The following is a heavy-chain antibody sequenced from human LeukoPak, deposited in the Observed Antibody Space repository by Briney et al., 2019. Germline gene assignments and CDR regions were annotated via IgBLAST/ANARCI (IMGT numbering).Heavy chain of an antibody. V-gene: IGHV1-2*02. CDR3: ARALLRLGTRTSDFDY. J-gene: IGHJ4*02. CDR2: INPNSGGT. Sequence: GASVKVSCKASGYTFTGYYMHWVRQAPGQGLEWMGWINPNSGGTNYAQKFQGRVTMTRDTSISTAYMELSRLRSDDTAVYYCARALLRLGTRTSDFDYWGQGTLVTVSS. CDR1: GYTFTGYY. D-gene: IGHD3-3*01.